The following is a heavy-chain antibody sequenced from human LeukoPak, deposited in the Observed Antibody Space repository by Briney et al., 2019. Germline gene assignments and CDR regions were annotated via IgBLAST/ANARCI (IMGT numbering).Heavy chain of an antibody. CDR1: GFTFSSYG. CDR2: IWYDGSNK. CDR3: ATASPTVQWLFDY. D-gene: IGHD3-22*01. J-gene: IGHJ4*02. Sequence: GRSLRLSCAASGFTFSSYGMHWVRQAPGKGLEWVAVIWYDGSNKYYADSVKGRFTISRDNSKNTLYLQMNSLGAEDTAVFFCATASPTVQWLFDYWGQGTLVTVSS. V-gene: IGHV3-33*01.